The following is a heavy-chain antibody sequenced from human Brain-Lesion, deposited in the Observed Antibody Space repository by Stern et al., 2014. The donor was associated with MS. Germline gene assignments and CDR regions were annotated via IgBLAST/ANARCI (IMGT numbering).Heavy chain of an antibody. CDR1: GFTFSNSW. Sequence: VQLVESGGGLVQPGGSLRLSCAASGFTFSNSWMHWVRQAPGKGLVWVSRINRDGSTTTYADSVKGRFTISRDNAKNTLYLQMSSLRAEDTAVYYCTILSGPYDHWGQGNLVTVSS. CDR2: INRDGSTT. J-gene: IGHJ4*02. V-gene: IGHV3-74*02. CDR3: TILSGPYDH. D-gene: IGHD3-10*01.